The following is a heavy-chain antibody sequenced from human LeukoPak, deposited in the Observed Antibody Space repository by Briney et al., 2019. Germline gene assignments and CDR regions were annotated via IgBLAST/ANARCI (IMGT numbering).Heavy chain of an antibody. Sequence: ASVKVSCKASGYTFTGYYMHWVRQAPGQGLEWMGWINPNSGGTNYAQRFQGRVTMTRDTSISTAYMELSRLRSDDTAVYYCARRRSGSYDFWSGYSGYHGMDVWGQGTTVTVSS. J-gene: IGHJ6*02. CDR3: ARRRSGSYDFWSGYSGYHGMDV. CDR2: INPNSGGT. D-gene: IGHD3-3*01. CDR1: GYTFTGYY. V-gene: IGHV1-2*02.